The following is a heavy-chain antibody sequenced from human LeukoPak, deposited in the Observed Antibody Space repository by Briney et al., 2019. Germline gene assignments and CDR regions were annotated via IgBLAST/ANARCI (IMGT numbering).Heavy chain of an antibody. CDR3: ARVRYYYMDV. Sequence: GGSLRLSCAASEFTFSNYWMGWVRQAPGKGLEWVANIRQDGSEKYYVDSVKGRFTISRDNAKNSLYLQVNSLRAEDTAVYYCARVRYYYMDVWGKGTTVTASS. CDR2: IRQDGSEK. CDR1: EFTFSNYW. J-gene: IGHJ6*03. V-gene: IGHV3-7*01.